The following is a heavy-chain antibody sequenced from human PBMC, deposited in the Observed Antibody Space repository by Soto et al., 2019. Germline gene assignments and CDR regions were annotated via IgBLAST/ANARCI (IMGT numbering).Heavy chain of an antibody. D-gene: IGHD1-26*01. V-gene: IGHV1-2*04. CDR2: INPNSGGT. J-gene: IGHJ4*02. Sequence: GASVKVSCKASGYTFTGYYMHWVRQAPGQGLEWMGWINPNSGGTNYAQKFQGWVTMTRDTSISTAYMELSRLRSDDTAVYYCARVKRATMYYFDYWGQGTLVTVS. CDR3: ARVKRATMYYFDY. CDR1: GYTFTGYY.